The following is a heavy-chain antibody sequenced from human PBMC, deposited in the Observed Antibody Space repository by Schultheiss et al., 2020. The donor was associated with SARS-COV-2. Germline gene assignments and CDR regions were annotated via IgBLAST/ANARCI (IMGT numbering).Heavy chain of an antibody. Sequence: GGSLRLSCAASGFTFSSYWMHWVRQAPGKGLVWVSRINIEGSSTSYVDSVKGRFTISRDNAKNTLYLQMNSLRAEDTAVYYCARDKYYYDSTSSLFDYWGQGTLVTVSS. J-gene: IGHJ4*02. V-gene: IGHV3-74*01. CDR1: GFTFSSYW. CDR2: INIEGSST. D-gene: IGHD3-22*01. CDR3: ARDKYYYDSTSSLFDY.